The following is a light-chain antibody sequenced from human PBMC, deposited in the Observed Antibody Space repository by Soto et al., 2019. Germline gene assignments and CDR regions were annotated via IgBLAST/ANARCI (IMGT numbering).Light chain of an antibody. V-gene: IGLV2-23*01. J-gene: IGLJ1*01. CDR1: SSDVGSYNL. CDR2: EGN. Sequence: QSALTQPASVSGSPGQSITISCTGSSSDVGSYNLVSWYQQHPGKAPKLMIYEGNKRPSGVSNRFSGSKSANTASLTISVLQTEDEADYYCCSYAGTNTFVFGTGTKLTVL. CDR3: CSYAGTNTFV.